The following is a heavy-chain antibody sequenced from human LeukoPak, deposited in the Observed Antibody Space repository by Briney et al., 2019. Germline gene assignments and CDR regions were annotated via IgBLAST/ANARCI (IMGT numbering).Heavy chain of an antibody. D-gene: IGHD3-22*01. V-gene: IGHV3-74*01. CDR1: GFTSRSYW. J-gene: IGHJ4*02. Sequence: PEGSLRLSCAASGFTSRSYWMHWLRQAPGKGLEWVSRINGDGSRTAYGDSVKGRFTISRDNAKNTLSLQMNSLRAEDTAVYYCARDPDLSGYSFFECWGQGTLVTVSS. CDR2: INGDGSRT. CDR3: ARDPDLSGYSFFEC.